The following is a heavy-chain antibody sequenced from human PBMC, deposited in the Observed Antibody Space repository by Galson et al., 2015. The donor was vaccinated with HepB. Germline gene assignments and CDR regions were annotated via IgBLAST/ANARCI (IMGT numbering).Heavy chain of an antibody. V-gene: IGHV1-18*04. J-gene: IGHJ5*02. CDR1: GYTFTSYG. D-gene: IGHD3-10*01. Sequence: SVKVSCKASGYTFTSYGISWVRQAPGQGPEWMGWISAYNGNTNYAQKLQGRVTMNTDTSTSTAYMELRSLRSDDTAVYYCARDGWFGELGWFDPWGQGTLVTVSS. CDR2: ISAYNGNT. CDR3: ARDGWFGELGWFDP.